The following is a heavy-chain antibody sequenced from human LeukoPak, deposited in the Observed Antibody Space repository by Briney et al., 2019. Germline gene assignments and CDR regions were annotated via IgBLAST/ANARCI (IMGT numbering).Heavy chain of an antibody. V-gene: IGHV4-61*02. Sequence: SETLSLTCTVSGVSISSGSYYWSWLRQPAGQGLGWLGSIYTSGSTNYNPYLKSRVTISVDTSKNQFSLKLSSVTDADTAVYYCARDSGSSRNSYYYYYMDVWGKGTTVTVSS. CDR3: ARDSGSSRNSYYYYYMDV. CDR2: IYTSGST. CDR1: GVSISSGSYY. D-gene: IGHD6-6*01. J-gene: IGHJ6*03.